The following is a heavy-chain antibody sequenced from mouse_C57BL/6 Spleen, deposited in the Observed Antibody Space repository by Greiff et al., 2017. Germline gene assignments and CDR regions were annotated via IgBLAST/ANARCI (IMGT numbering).Heavy chain of an antibody. V-gene: IGHV6-3*01. J-gene: IGHJ4*01. CDR2: IRMKSDNYAT. CDR3: TDYKAMDY. D-gene: IGHD1-1*01. Sequence: DVQLQESGGGLVQPGGSMKLSCVASGFTFSNYWMNWVRQSPEQGLEWVAQIRMKSDNYATHYAESVKGRFTISRDDSKSSVYLQMNNLRAEDTGIYYCTDYKAMDYWGQGTSVTVSS. CDR1: GFTFSNYW.